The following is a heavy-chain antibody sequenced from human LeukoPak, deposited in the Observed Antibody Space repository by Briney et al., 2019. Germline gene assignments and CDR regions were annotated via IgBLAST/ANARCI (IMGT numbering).Heavy chain of an antibody. CDR3: AKLSGGIAAAGNFDY. V-gene: IGHV3-23*01. D-gene: IGHD6-13*01. Sequence: GGSLRLSCAPSGFTFRSYAMSWVRQAPGKGLEWVSAISGGGGSTYYADSVKGRFTIFRDNSKNTLYLQVNSLRAEDTAVYYCAKLSGGIAAAGNFDYWGQGILVTVSS. CDR1: GFTFRSYA. J-gene: IGHJ4*02. CDR2: ISGGGGST.